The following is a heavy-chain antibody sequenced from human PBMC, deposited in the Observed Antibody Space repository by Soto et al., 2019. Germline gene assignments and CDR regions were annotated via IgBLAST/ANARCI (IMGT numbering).Heavy chain of an antibody. CDR3: AREGGYSYGAVAFDI. CDR1: GFTFSSYS. D-gene: IGHD5-18*01. CDR2: ISSSSSYI. Sequence: PGGSLRLSCAASGFTFSSYSMNWVRQAPGKGLEWVSSISSSSSYIYYADSVKGRFTISRDNAKNSLYLQMNSLRAEDTAVYYCAREGGYSYGAVAFDIWGQGTMVTVSS. J-gene: IGHJ3*02. V-gene: IGHV3-21*01.